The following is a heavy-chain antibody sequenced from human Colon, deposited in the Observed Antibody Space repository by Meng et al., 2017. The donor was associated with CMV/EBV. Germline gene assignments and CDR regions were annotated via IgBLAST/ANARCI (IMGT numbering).Heavy chain of an antibody. CDR1: GGSISSYY. CDR3: ARRHAFDI. J-gene: IGHJ3*02. Sequence: SETLSLTCTVSGGSISSYYWSWIRQPPGKGLEWIGYIYYSGSTNYNPSLKSRITISVDTSNNQFSLKLRSVTAADTAVYYCARRHAFDIWGQGTMVTVSS. CDR2: IYYSGST. V-gene: IGHV4-59*01.